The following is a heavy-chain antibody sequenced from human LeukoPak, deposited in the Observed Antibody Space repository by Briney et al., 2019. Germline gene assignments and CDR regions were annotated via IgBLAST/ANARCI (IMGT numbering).Heavy chain of an antibody. CDR3: AREGDSGWPLHFDY. CDR2: INAGNGNT. CDR1: GYTFTSYA. Sequence: ASVKVSCKASGYTFTSYAMHWVRQAPGQRLEWMGWINAGNGNTKYSQKFQGRVTITRDTSASTAYMELSSLRSEDTAAYYCAREGDSGWPLHFDYWGQGTLVTVSS. V-gene: IGHV1-3*01. J-gene: IGHJ4*02. D-gene: IGHD6-19*01.